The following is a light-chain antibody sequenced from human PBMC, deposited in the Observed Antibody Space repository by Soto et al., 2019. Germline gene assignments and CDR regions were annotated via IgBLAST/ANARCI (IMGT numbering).Light chain of an antibody. CDR3: QQRSNWLGT. CDR1: QSVSSY. J-gene: IGKJ1*01. V-gene: IGKV3-11*01. Sequence: EIVLTQSPATLSLSPGERATLACRAIQSVSSYLAWSQQNPGPAPRLLIYDASNRTTGIPARFSGSGSGTDFTLTISSIGPEDFSVYYCQQRSNWLGTVGQGTKVEIK. CDR2: DAS.